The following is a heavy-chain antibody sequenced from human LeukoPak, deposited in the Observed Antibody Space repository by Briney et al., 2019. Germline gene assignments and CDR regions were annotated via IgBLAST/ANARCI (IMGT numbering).Heavy chain of an antibody. D-gene: IGHD3-10*01. CDR3: AKAMVRGVIITAFDY. CDR2: ISGSGGNT. J-gene: IGHJ4*02. Sequence: PGGSLRLSCAASGFTFSSYAMSWARQAPGKGLEWISGISGSGGNTYYADSVKGRFTISRDNSKNTLYLQMNSLRAEDTAVYYCAKAMVRGVIITAFDYWGQGTLVTVSS. V-gene: IGHV3-23*01. CDR1: GFTFSSYA.